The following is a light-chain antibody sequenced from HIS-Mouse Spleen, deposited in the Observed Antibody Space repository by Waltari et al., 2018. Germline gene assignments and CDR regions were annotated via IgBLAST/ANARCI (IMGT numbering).Light chain of an antibody. CDR2: KAS. V-gene: IGKV1-5*03. Sequence: DIQMSQSPSTLSASVGYRVTITCRASQSISSWLAWYQQKPGKAPKLLIYKASSLESGVPSRFSGSGSGTEFTLTISSLQPDDFATYYCKQYNSYSRTFGQGTKVEIK. J-gene: IGKJ1*01. CDR3: KQYNSYSRT. CDR1: QSISSW.